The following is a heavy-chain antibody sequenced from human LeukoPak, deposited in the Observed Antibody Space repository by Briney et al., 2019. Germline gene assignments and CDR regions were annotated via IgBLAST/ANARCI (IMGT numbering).Heavy chain of an antibody. V-gene: IGHV3-30*02. D-gene: IGHD6-13*01. CDR2: INDGGNIK. CDR1: GFTFSTCG. J-gene: IGHJ4*02. Sequence: GGSLRLSCAASGFTFSTCGVHWVRQAPGKGLEWVAFINDGGNIKDYADSVKGRLTISRDTSKNILYLQMNSLRVKDTAVYYCVKDFHNSWTFDYWGQGTLVTVSS. CDR3: VKDFHNSWTFDY.